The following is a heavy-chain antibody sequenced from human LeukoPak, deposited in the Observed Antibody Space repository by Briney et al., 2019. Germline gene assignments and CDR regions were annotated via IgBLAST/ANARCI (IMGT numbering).Heavy chain of an antibody. Sequence: GGSLRLSCAASGFTFSNAWMNWVRQAPRKGLEWVGRIKSKTDGGKTDYATPVKGRFTISRDDSKNMLYLQMNSLKTEDTAVYYCTTDQGGSYWENHWGQGTLVTVSS. CDR3: TTDQGGSYWENH. CDR2: IKSKTDGGKT. D-gene: IGHD1-26*01. V-gene: IGHV3-15*01. CDR1: GFTFSNAW. J-gene: IGHJ4*02.